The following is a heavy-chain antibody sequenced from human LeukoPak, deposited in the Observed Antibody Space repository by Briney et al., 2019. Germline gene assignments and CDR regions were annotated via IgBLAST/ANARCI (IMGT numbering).Heavy chain of an antibody. CDR3: ARGISEWLVLDDAFDI. V-gene: IGHV4-39*07. CDR1: GGSISSSSYY. D-gene: IGHD6-19*01. Sequence: PSETLSLTCTVSGGSISSSSYYWGWIRQPPGKGLEWIGSIYYSGSTYYNPSLKSRVTISVDTSKNQFSLKLSSVTAADTAVYYCARGISEWLVLDDAFDIWGQGTMVTVSS. J-gene: IGHJ3*02. CDR2: IYYSGST.